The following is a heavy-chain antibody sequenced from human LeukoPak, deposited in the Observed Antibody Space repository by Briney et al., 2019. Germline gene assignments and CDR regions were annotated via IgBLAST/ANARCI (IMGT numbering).Heavy chain of an antibody. J-gene: IGHJ6*02. CDR3: ARGNLRRVDYYYGMDV. D-gene: IGHD5/OR15-5a*01. V-gene: IGHV4-28*03. CDR2: IYYSGST. CDR1: GYSISSSNW. Sequence: SDTLSLTCAVSGYSISSSNWWGWIRQPPGKGLEWIGYIYYSGSTNYNPSLKSRVTMSVGTSKNQFSLKLSSVTAADTAVYYCARGNLRRVDYYYGMDVWGQGTTVTVSS.